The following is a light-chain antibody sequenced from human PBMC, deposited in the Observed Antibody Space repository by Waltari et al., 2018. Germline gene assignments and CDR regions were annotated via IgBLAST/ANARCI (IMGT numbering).Light chain of an antibody. CDR2: GAS. J-gene: IGKJ1*01. Sequence: EIVLTQSPGTLSLSPGERATLSCRASQSVSSNHFAWYQQKPGQSPRLVIYGASSRATGISDRFSGSGSGTDFTLTISRLEPEDFAVYYCQQYENIPRTFGQGTRVEIK. CDR3: QQYENIPRT. V-gene: IGKV3-20*01. CDR1: QSVSSNH.